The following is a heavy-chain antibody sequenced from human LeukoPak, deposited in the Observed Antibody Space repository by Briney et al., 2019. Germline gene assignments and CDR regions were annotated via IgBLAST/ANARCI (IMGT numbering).Heavy chain of an antibody. Sequence: ASVKVSCKASGGTFSCYAISWVRQAPGQGLEWMGGIIPIFGTANYAQKFQGRVTITADESTSTAYMELSSLRSEDTAVYYCARDKRALWSPQWLVTLPDDYGMDVWGQGTTVTVSS. D-gene: IGHD6-19*01. CDR1: GGTFSCYA. CDR2: IIPIFGTA. CDR3: ARDKRALWSPQWLVTLPDDYGMDV. J-gene: IGHJ6*02. V-gene: IGHV1-69*01.